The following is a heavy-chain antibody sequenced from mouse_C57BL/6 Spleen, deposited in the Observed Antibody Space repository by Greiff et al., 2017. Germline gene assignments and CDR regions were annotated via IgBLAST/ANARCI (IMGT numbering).Heavy chain of an antibody. CDR3: ARLGRGSSCGYFDV. D-gene: IGHD1-1*01. CDR1: GYAFSSYW. CDR2: IYPGDGDT. Sequence: QVHVKQSGAELVKPGASVKISCTASGYAFSSYWMNWVKQRPGKGLEWIGQIYPGDGDTNYNGKFKGKATLTADKSSSTAYMQLSSLTYEDSAVYFCARLGRGSSCGYFDVWGTGTTVTVSS. V-gene: IGHV1-80*01. J-gene: IGHJ1*03.